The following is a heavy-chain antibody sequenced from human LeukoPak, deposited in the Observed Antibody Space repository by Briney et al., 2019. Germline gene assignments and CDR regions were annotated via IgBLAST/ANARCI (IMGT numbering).Heavy chain of an antibody. Sequence: PGGSLRLSCAASGFTVSSNFLSWVRQPPRKGLEWVSDIYSGGSTYYADSVKGRFTISRDNSKNTLYLQMNSLRAEDTAVYYCTRGGGGSFPHYWGQGTLVTVSS. D-gene: IGHD2-21*01. CDR1: GFTVSSNF. J-gene: IGHJ4*02. CDR3: TRGGGGSFPHY. V-gene: IGHV3-53*01. CDR2: IYSGGST.